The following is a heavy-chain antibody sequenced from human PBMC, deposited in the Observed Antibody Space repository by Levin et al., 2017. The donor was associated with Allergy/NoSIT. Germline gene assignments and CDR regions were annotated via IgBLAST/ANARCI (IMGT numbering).Heavy chain of an antibody. CDR3: SSWGIPSGWFVSGRV. V-gene: IGHV3-73*01. J-gene: IGHJ4*02. Sequence: PGGSLRLSCAASGFTFSDSAVHWVRQASGNGLEWVGRIRSKLNTYATTYAASVKGRFTISRDDSTNTSFLQMNSLKSEDTAVYFCSSWGIPSGWFVSGRVWGQGTLVTVSS. D-gene: IGHD6-19*01. CDR2: IRSKLNTYAT. CDR1: GFTFSDSA.